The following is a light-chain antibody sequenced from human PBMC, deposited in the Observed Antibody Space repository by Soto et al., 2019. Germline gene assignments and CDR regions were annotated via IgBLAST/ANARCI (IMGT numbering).Light chain of an antibody. V-gene: IGKV3-11*01. CDR2: DTS. CDR1: QSDTKY. J-gene: IGKJ4*01. Sequence: ESVLTPSPATLSLSPGERATLSWSARQSDTKYLAWYHQKPGQAPRLLIFDTSNRATGIPARFSGSGSGTDFTLTISSLESEDSGIYYCQQHYNWLTFGGGTKLDIK. CDR3: QQHYNWLT.